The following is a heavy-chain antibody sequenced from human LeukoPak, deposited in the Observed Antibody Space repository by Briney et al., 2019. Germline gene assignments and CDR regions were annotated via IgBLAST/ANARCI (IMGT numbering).Heavy chain of an antibody. J-gene: IGHJ4*02. Sequence: GGSLRLSCAASGFTFNDYYMSWIRQAPGKGLEWVSYISSRGSAIYYADSVKGRFTISRDNAKNSLYLQMNSLRAEDTAVYYCARRIMITFGGVIAHFDYWGQGTLVTVSS. V-gene: IGHV3-11*04. CDR3: ARRIMITFGGVIAHFDY. CDR2: ISSRGSAI. CDR1: GFTFNDYY. D-gene: IGHD3-16*02.